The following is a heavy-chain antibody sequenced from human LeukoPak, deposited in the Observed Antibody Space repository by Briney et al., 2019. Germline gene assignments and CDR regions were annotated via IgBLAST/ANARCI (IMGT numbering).Heavy chain of an antibody. Sequence: SVKVTCKASGFTFTSSAMQWVRQARGQRLEWIGWIVVGSGNTNYAQKFQERVTITRDMSTSTAYMELSSLRSEDTAVYYCSALPSCYYDSSGPDYWGQGTLVTVSS. CDR1: GFTFTSSA. CDR3: SALPSCYYDSSGPDY. J-gene: IGHJ4*02. V-gene: IGHV1-58*02. CDR2: IVVGSGNT. D-gene: IGHD3-22*01.